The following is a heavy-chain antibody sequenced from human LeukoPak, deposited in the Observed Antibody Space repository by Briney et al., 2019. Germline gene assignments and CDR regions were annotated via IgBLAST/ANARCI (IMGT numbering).Heavy chain of an antibody. D-gene: IGHD3-10*01. V-gene: IGHV1-2*02. J-gene: IGHJ5*02. Sequence: GASVTVSCKASGYTFTGYYMHWVRQAPGQGLEWMGWINPNSGGTNYAQKFQGRVTMTRDTSISTAYMELSRLRSDDTAVYYCARALAPYYYGSGSYSWFDPWGQGTLVTVSS. CDR3: ARALAPYYYGSGSYSWFDP. CDR2: INPNSGGT. CDR1: GYTFTGYY.